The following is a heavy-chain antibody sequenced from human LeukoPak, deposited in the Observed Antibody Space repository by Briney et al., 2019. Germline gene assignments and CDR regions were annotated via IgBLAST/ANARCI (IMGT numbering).Heavy chain of an antibody. V-gene: IGHV4-39*01. CDR3: ARHSVIVLTAYAIPNWFHP. Sequence: SETLSLTCTVSGGSISSSSYHWGWIRQPPGKGLEWIGSIYYSGSTYNNSSLRSRVTISVDTSKNQFSLKLSSVTAADTAVYYCARHSVIVLTAYAIPNWFHPWGQGILVTVSS. CDR1: GGSISSSSYH. CDR2: IYYSGST. J-gene: IGHJ5*02. D-gene: IGHD2-8*01.